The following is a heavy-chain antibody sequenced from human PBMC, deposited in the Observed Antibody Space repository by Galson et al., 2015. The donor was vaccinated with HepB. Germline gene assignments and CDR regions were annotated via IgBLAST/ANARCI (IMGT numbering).Heavy chain of an antibody. D-gene: IGHD2-2*01. CDR1: GFTFSSYA. CDR3: AKDLFSGSNSCPIGY. CDR2: ISGSGGAT. V-gene: IGHV3-23*01. Sequence: SLRLSCAASGFTFSSYAMNWVRQAPGKGLEWVSTISGSGGATYYAESVKGRFTISRDNSKNTLYLQMNSLRAEDTALYYCAKDLFSGSNSCPIGYWGQGTLVTVSS. J-gene: IGHJ4*02.